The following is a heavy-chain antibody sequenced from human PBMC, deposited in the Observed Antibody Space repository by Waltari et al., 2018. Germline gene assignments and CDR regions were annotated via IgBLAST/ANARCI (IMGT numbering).Heavy chain of an antibody. J-gene: IGHJ4*02. Sequence: QVQLQQWGAGLLKPSETLSLTCAVYGGSFSGYYWSWIRQPPGKGLEWIGEINHSGSTNYNPSLKSRVTISVDTSKNQFSLKLSSVTAADTAVYYCARGRYYDYVWGSYRPKNYYFDYWGQGTLVTVSS. V-gene: IGHV4-34*01. CDR2: INHSGST. D-gene: IGHD3-16*02. CDR1: GGSFSGYY. CDR3: ARGRYYDYVWGSYRPKNYYFDY.